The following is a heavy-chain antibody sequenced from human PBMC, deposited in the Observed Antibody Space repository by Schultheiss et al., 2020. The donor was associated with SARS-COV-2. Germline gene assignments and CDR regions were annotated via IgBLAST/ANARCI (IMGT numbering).Heavy chain of an antibody. Sequence: ASVKVSCQASGYTFTSYGISWVRQAPGQGLEWMGWISAYNGNTNYAQKLQGRVTMTTDTSTSTAYMELRSLRSDDTAVYYCARVQDYYDSSGYYRAFDIWGQGTMVTVSS. CDR3: ARVQDYYDSSGYYRAFDI. CDR2: ISAYNGNT. D-gene: IGHD3-22*01. J-gene: IGHJ3*02. V-gene: IGHV1-18*01. CDR1: GYTFTSYG.